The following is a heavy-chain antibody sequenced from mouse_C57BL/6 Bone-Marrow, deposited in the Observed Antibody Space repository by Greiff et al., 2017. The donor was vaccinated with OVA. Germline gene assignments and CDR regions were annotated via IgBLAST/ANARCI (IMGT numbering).Heavy chain of an antibody. D-gene: IGHD1-1*01. CDR2: IDPENGDT. Sequence: EVQLQQSGAELVRPGASVKLSCTASGFNITDDYMNWVKQRPEQGLEWIGWIDPENGDTEYASKFQGKATITADTSSNTAYLQLSSLTSEDTAVYYCTTSRYWYFDVWGTGTTVTVSS. CDR3: TTSRYWYFDV. V-gene: IGHV14-4*01. CDR1: GFNITDDY. J-gene: IGHJ1*03.